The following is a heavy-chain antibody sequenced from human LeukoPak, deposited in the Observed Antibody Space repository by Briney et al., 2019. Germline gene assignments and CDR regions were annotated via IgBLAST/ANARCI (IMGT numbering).Heavy chain of an antibody. V-gene: IGHV4-39*01. J-gene: IGHJ3*02. CDR2: IYYTGRT. D-gene: IGHD1-26*01. CDR1: GDSFSRNTYS. CDR3: ARRGSMGGSFVGAFDI. Sequence: SETLSLTCTVSGDSFSRNTYSWGWIRQPPGKGLEWIGCIYYTGRTFYNPSLKSRVTISVDASKNQFSLKLSSVTAADTAVYYCARRGSMGGSFVGAFDIWGQGTMVTVSS.